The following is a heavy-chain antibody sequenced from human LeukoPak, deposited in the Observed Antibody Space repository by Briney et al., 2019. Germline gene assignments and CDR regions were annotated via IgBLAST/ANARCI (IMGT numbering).Heavy chain of an antibody. D-gene: IGHD1-1*01. V-gene: IGHV4-59*01. Sequence: SGTLSLTCTVSGGSISNYYWNWIRQPPGKGLEWIGYIYYTGNTNYNPSLKSRVTISVDTSKNQFSLKLSSVTAADTAVYYCARDRLQLQSWGQGTLVTVSS. CDR3: ARDRLQLQS. CDR2: IYYTGNT. CDR1: GGSISNYY. J-gene: IGHJ5*02.